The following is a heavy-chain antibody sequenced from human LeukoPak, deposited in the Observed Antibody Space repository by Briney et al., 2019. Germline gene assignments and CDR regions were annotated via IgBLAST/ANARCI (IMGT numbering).Heavy chain of an antibody. J-gene: IGHJ1*01. Sequence: PSETPSLTCTVSGGSISNYYRSWIRQPPGKGLECMGYIYYSGTTNYNPSLKSRVTISVDTSKNQFSLKLSSVTAADTAVYYCARHGGYSSPYLHWGQGTLVTVSS. CDR1: GGSISNYY. CDR3: ARHGGYSSPYLH. V-gene: IGHV4-59*08. CDR2: IYYSGTT. D-gene: IGHD6-13*01.